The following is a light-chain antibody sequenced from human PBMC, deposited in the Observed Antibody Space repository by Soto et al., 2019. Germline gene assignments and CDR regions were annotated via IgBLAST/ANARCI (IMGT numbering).Light chain of an antibody. Sequence: TVLTQSPDTVSLSPGERATLSCKTSQSVGSHLAWYQQRPGQPPRLLIYDASTRATGIPARFSGTGSGTDFTLAISSLDPKDFAIYYCQQRDDWPPTFGQGTRLEI. CDR3: QQRDDWPPT. CDR1: QSVGSH. V-gene: IGKV3-11*01. J-gene: IGKJ5*01. CDR2: DAS.